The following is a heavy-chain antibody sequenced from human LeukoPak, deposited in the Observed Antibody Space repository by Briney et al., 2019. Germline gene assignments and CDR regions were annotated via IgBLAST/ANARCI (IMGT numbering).Heavy chain of an antibody. J-gene: IGHJ4*02. D-gene: IGHD3-22*01. Sequence: EASVKVSCKASGYTFTSYDIHWVRQATGQGLEWMGGIIPIFGTANYAQKFQGRVTITTDESTSTAYMELSSLRSEDTAVYYCARTTGRDYYDSSGYYYWGQGTLVTVSS. CDR1: GYTFTSYD. CDR3: ARTTGRDYYDSSGYYY. CDR2: IIPIFGTA. V-gene: IGHV1-69*05.